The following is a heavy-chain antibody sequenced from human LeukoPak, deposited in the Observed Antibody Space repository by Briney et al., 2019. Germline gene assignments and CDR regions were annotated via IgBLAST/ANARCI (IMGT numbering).Heavy chain of an antibody. Sequence: PGGSLRLSCAASGFPFSSNEMNWVRQAPGKGLEWVSYIVSSGSSIYYADSVRGRFTISRDNAKNSLYLQMNSLRAEDTAIYYCVRGGYCSGGTCYKWNAFDIWSQGRRVTVSS. V-gene: IGHV3-48*03. J-gene: IGHJ3*02. CDR1: GFPFSSNE. CDR3: VRGGYCSGGTCYKWNAFDI. D-gene: IGHD2-15*01. CDR2: IVSSGSSI.